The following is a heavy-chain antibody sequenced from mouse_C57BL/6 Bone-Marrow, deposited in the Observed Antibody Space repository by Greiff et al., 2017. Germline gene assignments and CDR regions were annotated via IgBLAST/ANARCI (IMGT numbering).Heavy chain of an antibody. J-gene: IGHJ4*01. CDR1: GYTFTNYT. CDR2: INPSSGYT. V-gene: IGHV1-4*01. CDR3: ERGEGNDQ. Sequence: QVQLQESGAELARPGASVKMSCKASGYTFTNYTMHWVKQRPGQGLEWIGYINPSSGYTKYNQKFKDKATLTAAKSSSTAYMQLSRLTSQDSAVFYYERGEGNDQWGQRTSVTGSS.